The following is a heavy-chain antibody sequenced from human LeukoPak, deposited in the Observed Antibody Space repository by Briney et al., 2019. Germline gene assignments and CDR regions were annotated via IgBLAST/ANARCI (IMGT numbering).Heavy chain of an antibody. Sequence: GASVKVSCKTFGYTFTAFFIHWVRQAPGQGLEWMGWLNPNSGGTNYAQKFQGRVTMTRDTSISTAYMELSRLRSDDTAVYFCARVGAAYQDSNYWGQGTLVTVSS. V-gene: IGHV1-2*02. CDR3: ARVGAAYQDSNY. CDR1: GYTFTAFF. CDR2: LNPNSGGT. J-gene: IGHJ4*02. D-gene: IGHD1-26*01.